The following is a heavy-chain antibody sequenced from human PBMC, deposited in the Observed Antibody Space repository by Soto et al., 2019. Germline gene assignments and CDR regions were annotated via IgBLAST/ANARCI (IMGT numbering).Heavy chain of an antibody. CDR2: ISYDGSNK. J-gene: IGHJ3*02. D-gene: IGHD3-22*01. Sequence: GGSLRLSCAASGFTFSSYAMHWVRQAPGKGLEWVAVISYDGSNKYYADSVKGRFTISRDNCKNTLYLQMNSLRAEDTAVYYCAREGGITMIVVVITNDAFDIWGQGTMVTVSS. V-gene: IGHV3-30-3*01. CDR1: GFTFSSYA. CDR3: AREGGITMIVVVITNDAFDI.